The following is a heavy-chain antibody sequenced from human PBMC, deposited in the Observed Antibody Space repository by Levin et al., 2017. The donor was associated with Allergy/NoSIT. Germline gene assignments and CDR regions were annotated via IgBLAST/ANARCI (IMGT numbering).Heavy chain of an antibody. CDR2: IRSTGSGT. J-gene: IGHJ4*02. Sequence: GGSLRLSCAASGFNFSSYAMSWVRQAPGKGLEWISAIRSTGSGTFYADSVKGRFTISRDNPTKMLYLQMGSLRAEDTAIYYCAKSYWNGYRPCWGQGILVTVSS. D-gene: IGHD3-3*01. CDR3: AKSYWNGYRPC. V-gene: IGHV3-23*01. CDR1: GFNFSSYA.